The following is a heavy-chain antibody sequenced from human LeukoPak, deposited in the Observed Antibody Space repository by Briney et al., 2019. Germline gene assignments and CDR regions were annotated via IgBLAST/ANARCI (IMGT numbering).Heavy chain of an antibody. V-gene: IGHV3-53*01. CDR3: VLSIYYDSSRYYVFQH. J-gene: IGHJ1*01. CDR2: IYSGGST. Sequence: GGSLRLSCAASGFTVSSNYMSWVRQAPGKGLEWVSVIYSGGSTYYADSVKGRFTISRDNSKNTLYLQMNSLRAEDTAVYYCVLSIYYDSSRYYVFQHWGQGTLVTVSS. D-gene: IGHD3-22*01. CDR1: GFTVSSNY.